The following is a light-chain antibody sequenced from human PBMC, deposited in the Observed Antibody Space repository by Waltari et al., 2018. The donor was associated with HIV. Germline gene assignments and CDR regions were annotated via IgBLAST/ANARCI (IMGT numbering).Light chain of an antibody. CDR3: QQSHSTPHT. CDR1: QNINNY. J-gene: IGKJ4*01. V-gene: IGKV1-39*01. Sequence: DIQMTQSPSSLSASVGDRVTITCRASQNINNYFNWYQQKPGKAPKLLIYAASSLQSGVPSRFSGSGSGTDVTLTISSLQPEDFATYYCQQSHSTPHTFGGGTKVVIK. CDR2: AAS.